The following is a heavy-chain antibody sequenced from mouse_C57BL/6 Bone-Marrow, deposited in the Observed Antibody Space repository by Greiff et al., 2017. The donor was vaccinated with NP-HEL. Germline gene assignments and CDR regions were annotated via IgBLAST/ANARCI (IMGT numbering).Heavy chain of an antibody. D-gene: IGHD6-1*01. CDR1: GFTFSDYG. CDR2: ISSGSSTI. V-gene: IGHV5-17*01. CDR3: ARGQLRYFDV. Sequence: EVKLVESGGGLVKPGGSLKLSCAASGFTFSDYGMHWVRQAPEKGLEWVAYISSGSSTIYYADTVKGRFTISRDNAKNTLFLQMTSLRSEDTAMYYCARGQLRYFDVWGTGTTVTVSS. J-gene: IGHJ1*03.